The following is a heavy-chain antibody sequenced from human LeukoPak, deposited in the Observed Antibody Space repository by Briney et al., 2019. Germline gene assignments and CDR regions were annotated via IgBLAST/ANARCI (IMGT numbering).Heavy chain of an antibody. CDR1: GGSISSGDYY. CDR3: ASLAAAATRNFQH. D-gene: IGHD6-13*01. V-gene: IGHV4-30-4*08. J-gene: IGHJ1*01. CDR2: IYYSGST. Sequence: SQTLSLTCTVSGGSISSGDYYWSWIRQPPGKGLEWIGYIYYSGSTYYNPSLKSRVTISVDTSKNQFSLKLSSVTAADTAVYYCASLAAAATRNFQHWGQGTLVTVSS.